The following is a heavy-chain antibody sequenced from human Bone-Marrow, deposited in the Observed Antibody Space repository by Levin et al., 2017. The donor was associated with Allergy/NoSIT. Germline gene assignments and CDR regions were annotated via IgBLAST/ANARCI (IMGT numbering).Heavy chain of an antibody. J-gene: IGHJ6*03. CDR2: ISSTSTYI. D-gene: IGHD2-15*01. Sequence: PGGSLRLSCAASGFTFSSYSIMWVRQAPGKGLEWVSSISSTSTYIHYADSVKGRFTISRDNAQNSLYLQMNSLRAEDTAVYYCARWDCSGSDCGAHKYYYYYLDVWGKGTTVTVSS. CDR1: GFTFSSYS. CDR3: ARWDCSGSDCGAHKYYYYYLDV. V-gene: IGHV3-21*01.